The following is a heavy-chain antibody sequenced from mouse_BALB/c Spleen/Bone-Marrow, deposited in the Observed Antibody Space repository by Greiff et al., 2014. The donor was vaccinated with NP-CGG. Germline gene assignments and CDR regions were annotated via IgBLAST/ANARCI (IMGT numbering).Heavy chain of an antibody. CDR3: ARRDRSGSLFDY. CDR2: INPSDGRT. Sequence: VQRVESGAELVRPGASVKLSCKASGYTFTTYWMHWVKQRPGQGLEWMGEINPSDGRTNYSEKFKSKATLTVDKSSNTAYMQLSSLTSEDSAVYYCARRDRSGSLFDYWGQGTTLTVSS. D-gene: IGHD3-2*01. CDR1: GYTFTTYW. V-gene: IGHV1S81*02. J-gene: IGHJ2*01.